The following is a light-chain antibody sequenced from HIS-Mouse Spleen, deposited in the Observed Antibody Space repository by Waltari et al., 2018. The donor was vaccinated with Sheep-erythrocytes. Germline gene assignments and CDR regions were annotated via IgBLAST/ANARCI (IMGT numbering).Light chain of an antibody. Sequence: QSALTQPASVSGSPGQSITISCTGTSSDVGGYNYVSWYQQHPGKAPKRMIYDVSNRPSGIPERFSGSTSGNTATLTISGTQAMDEADYYCQAWDSSTAVFGGGTKLTVL. CDR3: QAWDSSTAV. J-gene: IGLJ2*01. V-gene: IGLV2-14*03. CDR1: SSDVGGYNY. CDR2: DVS.